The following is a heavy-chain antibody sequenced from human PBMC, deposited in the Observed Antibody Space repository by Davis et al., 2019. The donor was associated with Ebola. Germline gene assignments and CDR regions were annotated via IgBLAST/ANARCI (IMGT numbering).Heavy chain of an antibody. CDR2: INHSGST. CDR1: GGSFSGYY. J-gene: IGHJ6*02. Sequence: SETLSLTCAVYGGSFSGYYWSWIRQPPGKGLEWIGEINHSGSTNYNPSLKSRDTISVDTSKNQFSLKLSSVTAADTAVYYCARAGYSYGYLVLTDGMDVWGQGTTVTVSS. CDR3: ARAGYSYGYLVLTDGMDV. D-gene: IGHD5-18*01. V-gene: IGHV4-34*01.